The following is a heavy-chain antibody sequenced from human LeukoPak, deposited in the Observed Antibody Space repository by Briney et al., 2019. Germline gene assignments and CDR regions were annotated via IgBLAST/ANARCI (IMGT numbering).Heavy chain of an antibody. V-gene: IGHV1-69*04. CDR1: GNTFSSYT. CDR3: ARDSGDGYIY. D-gene: IGHD5-24*01. Sequence: ASVKVSCTASGNTFSSYTITWVRQAPGQGLEWMGRIIPILGVANYAQKFQGRVTITADKSTTTDYMELSSLRSDDTAVYYCARDSGDGYIYWGQGTLVTVSS. CDR2: IIPILGVA. J-gene: IGHJ4*02.